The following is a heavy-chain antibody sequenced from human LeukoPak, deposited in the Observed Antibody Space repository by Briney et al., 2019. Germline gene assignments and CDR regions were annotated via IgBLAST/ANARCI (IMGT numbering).Heavy chain of an antibody. CDR2: IKQDGSEK. CDR1: GFTFSSNW. D-gene: IGHD4-17*01. Sequence: PGGSLRLSCAASGFTFSSNWMSWVSQAPGKGREWVANIKQDGSEKYYVDSVKGRFTISRDNAKNSLYLQMNSLRAEDTAVYYCARHAVTYYYYYMDVWGKGTTVTVSS. J-gene: IGHJ6*03. CDR3: ARHAVTYYYYYMDV. V-gene: IGHV3-7*01.